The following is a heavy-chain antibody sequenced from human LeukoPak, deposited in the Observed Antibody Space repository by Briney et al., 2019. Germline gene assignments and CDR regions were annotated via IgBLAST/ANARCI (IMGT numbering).Heavy chain of an antibody. J-gene: IGHJ4*02. CDR1: GFTFSSYA. CDR3: ARAIAVAGTY. CDR2: ISYDGSSK. D-gene: IGHD6-19*01. Sequence: PGGSLRLSCAASGFTFSSYAMHWVRQAPGKGLEWVAVISYDGSSKYYADSVKGRFTISRDNSKNTLYLQMNSLRAEDTAVYYCARAIAVAGTYWGQGTLVTVSS. V-gene: IGHV3-30-3*01.